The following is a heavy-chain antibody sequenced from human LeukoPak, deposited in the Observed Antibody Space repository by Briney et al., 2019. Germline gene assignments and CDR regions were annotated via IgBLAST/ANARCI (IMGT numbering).Heavy chain of an antibody. CDR2: IYSSGST. CDR3: ARFAYCGGHCWYYFDY. V-gene: IGHV4-59*01. D-gene: IGHD2-21*02. CDR1: GGSISSYY. J-gene: IGHJ4*02. Sequence: SETLSLTCTVSGGSISSYYWSWIRQPPGKGLEWIGYIYSSGSTNYNPSLKSRITISVDTSKNQLSLKLSSVTAADTAVYYCARFAYCGGHCWYYFDYWGQGSLVTVSS.